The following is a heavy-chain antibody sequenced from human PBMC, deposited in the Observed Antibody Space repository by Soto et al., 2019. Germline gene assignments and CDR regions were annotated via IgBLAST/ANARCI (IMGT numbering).Heavy chain of an antibody. J-gene: IGHJ3*02. D-gene: IGHD1-1*01. CDR2: IKNKADGGTT. V-gene: IGHV3-15*01. CDR1: GLNFNIAW. Sequence: GGSLRLSCAASGLNFNIAWLSWVRQAPGKGLEWVGRIKNKADGGTTDNAAPVKDRFTISRDDSKSTLYLQMNSLKTEDTAMYYCTSMNDRDAFDIWGQGTMVTVSS. CDR3: TSMNDRDAFDI.